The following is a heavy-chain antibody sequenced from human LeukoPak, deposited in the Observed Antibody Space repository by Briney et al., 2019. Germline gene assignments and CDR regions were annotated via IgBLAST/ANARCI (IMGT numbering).Heavy chain of an antibody. CDR2: ISSSGSTI. CDR1: GXTFSSYE. CDR3: ARAVKGAHFDL. J-gene: IGHJ2*01. V-gene: IGHV3-48*03. Sequence: GGSLRLSCAASGXTFSSYEMNWVRQAPGKGLEWVSYISSSGSTIYYADSVKGRFTISRDNAKNSLYLQMNSLRAEDTAVYYCARAVKGAHFDLWGRGTLVTVSS.